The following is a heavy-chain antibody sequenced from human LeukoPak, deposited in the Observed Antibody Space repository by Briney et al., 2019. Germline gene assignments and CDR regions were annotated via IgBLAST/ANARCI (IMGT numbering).Heavy chain of an antibody. CDR3: ARQTGYLRY. V-gene: IGHV4-59*08. CDR2: IYYSGST. Sequence: PSETLSLTCTVSGGSISSYYWSWIRRPPGKGLEWIGYIYYSGSTNYNPSLKSRVTISVDTSKNQFSLKLSSVTAADTAVYYCARQTGYLRYWGQGTLVAVSS. CDR1: GGSISSYY. D-gene: IGHD1-1*01. J-gene: IGHJ1*01.